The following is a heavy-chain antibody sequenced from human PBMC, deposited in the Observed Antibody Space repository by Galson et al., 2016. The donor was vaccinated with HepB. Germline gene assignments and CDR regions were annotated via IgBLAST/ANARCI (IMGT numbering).Heavy chain of an antibody. Sequence: SCKASGYTFTGSYMHWVRQAPGQGLEWMGWINPNSGATNYAQRFQDRVTMTRDTSINTVYRELSSLRSDDTAVYYCASSPYETSFDYWGQGNLVTVSS. CDR2: INPNSGAT. D-gene: IGHD3-3*01. CDR3: ASSPYETSFDY. V-gene: IGHV1-2*02. J-gene: IGHJ4*02. CDR1: GYTFTGSY.